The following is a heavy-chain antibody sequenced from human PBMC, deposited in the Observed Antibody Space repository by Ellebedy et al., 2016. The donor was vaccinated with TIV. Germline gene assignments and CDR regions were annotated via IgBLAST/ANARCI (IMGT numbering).Heavy chain of an antibody. CDR2: ISTDGGNT. CDR1: GYTFTSFG. D-gene: IGHD3-10*01. CDR3: ARAWVTTVWGAPPDY. J-gene: IGHJ4*02. Sequence: AASVKVSCKASGYTFTSFGITWVRQAPGQGLEWMGWISTDGGNTKVAQNLQGRVTMTTDTSTSTAYMELRGLRADDTAIYYCARAWVTTVWGAPPDYWGQGTLVTVSS. V-gene: IGHV1-18*01.